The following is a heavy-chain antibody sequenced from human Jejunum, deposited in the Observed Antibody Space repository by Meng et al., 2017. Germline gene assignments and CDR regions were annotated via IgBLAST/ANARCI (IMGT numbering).Heavy chain of an antibody. V-gene: IGHV4-4*02. J-gene: IGHJ4*02. CDR3: ARVQGDFYDNDAYYSYFAY. CDR2: IYHSGAT. CDR1: GGSSSIW. D-gene: IGHD3-22*01. Sequence: QVPLDESGPGLEQPSAARCLPCTVSGGSSSIWWSWVRQPPGKCLELIEYIYHSGATNYNTSLQSRVTISVDKSENQFSLKLRSVTAADTAVYYCARVQGDFYDNDAYYSYFAYWGPGALVTVSS.